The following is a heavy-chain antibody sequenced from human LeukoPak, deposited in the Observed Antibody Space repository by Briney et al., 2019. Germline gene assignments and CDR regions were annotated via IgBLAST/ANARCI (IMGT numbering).Heavy chain of an antibody. CDR1: GGSISSGSYY. D-gene: IGHD3-22*01. V-gene: IGHV4-61*02. Sequence: SQTLSLTCAVSGGSISSGSYYWSWIRQPAGKGLEWIGRIYTSGSTNYNPSLKSRVTISVDTSKNQFSLKLSSVTAADTAVYYCARVTTGGYYNCWGQGTLVTVSS. CDR2: IYTSGST. CDR3: ARVTTGGYYNC. J-gene: IGHJ4*02.